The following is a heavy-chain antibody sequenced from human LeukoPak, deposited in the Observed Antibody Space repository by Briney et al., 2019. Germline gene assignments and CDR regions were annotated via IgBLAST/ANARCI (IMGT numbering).Heavy chain of an antibody. Sequence: SETLSLTCTVSGGSIMNHYWSWIRQPAGKGLEWIGRIYSSGSANYSPSLKNRVSMSIDTSNNHFSLNLTSVTATDTALYFCARDVRYASGWSTPESWGQGTLVTVSS. D-gene: IGHD6-19*01. V-gene: IGHV4-4*07. CDR1: GGSIMNHY. J-gene: IGHJ5*02. CDR3: ARDVRYASGWSTPES. CDR2: IYSSGSA.